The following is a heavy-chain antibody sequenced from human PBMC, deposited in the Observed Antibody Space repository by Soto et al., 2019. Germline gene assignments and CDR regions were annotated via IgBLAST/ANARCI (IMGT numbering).Heavy chain of an antibody. V-gene: IGHV1-69*01. CDR3: ARQNRDTPMVTFDV. J-gene: IGHJ4*01. Sequence: QVQLVQSGAEVKKPGSSVKVSCLASRGTFNRYAINWVRQAPGRGRGWLGVLVPQVGTPNYAQKFQDGVTIVADESTNTTTMELRGLTSDDTAVYYCARQNRDTPMVTFDVWGHGTLVTVSS. CDR1: RGTFNRYA. D-gene: IGHD5-18*01. CDR2: LVPQVGTP.